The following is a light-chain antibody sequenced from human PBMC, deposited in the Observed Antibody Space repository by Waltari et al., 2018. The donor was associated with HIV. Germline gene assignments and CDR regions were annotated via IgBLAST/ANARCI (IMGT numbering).Light chain of an antibody. CDR2: GVS. CDR3: STYTDIDFLL. V-gene: IGLV2-14*01. Sequence: HSALTQPASVSGSPAQSVTISCSGAGPGFGIPNFLSWYQLFLGQAPQLLIYGVSFRPSGISPRFSASESGNTASLTISGLQSGDEADYYCSTYTDIDFLLFGSGTKLTVL. CDR1: GPGFGIPNF. J-gene: IGLJ2*01.